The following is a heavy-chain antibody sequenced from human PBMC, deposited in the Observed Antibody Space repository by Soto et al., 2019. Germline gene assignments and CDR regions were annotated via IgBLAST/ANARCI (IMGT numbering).Heavy chain of an antibody. CDR3: ARDLHYGLFDY. CDR1: GFTFSSYS. V-gene: IGHV3-48*01. D-gene: IGHD4-17*01. Sequence: EVQLVESGGGLVQPGGSLRLSCAASGFTFSSYSMNWVRQAPGKGLEWVSYISSSSSTIYYADSVKGRFTISRDNAKNSLYLQMNSLKAEATAVYYSARDLHYGLFDYWGQGTLVTVSS. J-gene: IGHJ4*02. CDR2: ISSSSSTI.